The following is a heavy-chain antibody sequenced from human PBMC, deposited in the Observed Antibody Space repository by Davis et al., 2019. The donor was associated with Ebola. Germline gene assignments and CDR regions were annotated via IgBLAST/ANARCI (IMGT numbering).Heavy chain of an antibody. CDR2: ISHGGST. D-gene: IGHD6-19*01. V-gene: IGHV4-4*02. CDR1: GGSISGRVW. CDR3: GRDFPQLISGWLSDAFDI. Sequence: SETLSLTCAVSGGSISGRVWWSWVRQPPGKGLEWIGEISHGGSTTSNPSLKSRVTISVDKSKNQFSLKLNSVTAADTAVYYCGRDFPQLISGWLSDAFDIWGQGTMVTVSS. J-gene: IGHJ3*02.